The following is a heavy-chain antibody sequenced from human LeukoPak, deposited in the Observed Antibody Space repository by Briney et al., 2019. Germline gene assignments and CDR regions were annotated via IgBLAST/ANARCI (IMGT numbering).Heavy chain of an antibody. CDR2: ISSFSGTI. Sequence: GGSLRLSCVASGITFSSYSMNWVRQAPGKGLEWVSYISSFSGTIYYADSVKGRFTISRDNAKNSLYLQMNSLRAEDTAVYYCARDRDGIALIRDRRYYYMDVWGKGTTVTVSS. J-gene: IGHJ6*03. D-gene: IGHD3-10*01. V-gene: IGHV3-48*04. CDR1: GITFSSYS. CDR3: ARDRDGIALIRDRRYYYMDV.